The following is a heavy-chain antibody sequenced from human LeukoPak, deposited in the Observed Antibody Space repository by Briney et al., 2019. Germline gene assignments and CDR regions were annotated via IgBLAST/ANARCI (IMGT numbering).Heavy chain of an antibody. Sequence: SETLSLTCAVYGGSFSGYYWSWIRQPPGKGLEWIEEINHSGSTNYNPSLKSRVTISVDTSKNQFSLKLSSVTAADTAVYYCARVSKRISGSYYLDYWGQGTLVTVSS. CDR1: GGSFSGYY. J-gene: IGHJ4*02. CDR2: INHSGST. V-gene: IGHV4-34*01. D-gene: IGHD1-26*01. CDR3: ARVSKRISGSYYLDY.